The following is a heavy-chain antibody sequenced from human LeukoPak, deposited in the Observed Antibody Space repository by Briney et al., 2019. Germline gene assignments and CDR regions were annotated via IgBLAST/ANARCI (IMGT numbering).Heavy chain of an antibody. D-gene: IGHD6-13*01. CDR2: IWYDGSYK. J-gene: IGHJ5*02. CDR1: GFTFSNYG. V-gene: IGHV3-33*01. CDR3: ARDTLIAAPKTGTVTRIGWFDP. Sequence: GGSLRLSCAASGFTFSNYGMHWVRQAPGKGLEWVAVIWYDGSYKSYADSVKGRFTISRDNSKNTLFLQMNSLRADDTAVYYCARDTLIAAPKTGTVTRIGWFDPWGQGTLVTVSS.